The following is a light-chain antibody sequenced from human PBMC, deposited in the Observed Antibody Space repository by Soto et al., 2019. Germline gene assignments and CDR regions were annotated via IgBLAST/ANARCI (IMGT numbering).Light chain of an antibody. CDR1: QSISSY. CDR3: QQSYSAPHT. J-gene: IGKJ2*01. Sequence: DIQMTQSPSSLSASVGDRVTITCRTSQSISSYLNWYQQKPGRAPELLIYAASSLQSGVPSRFSGSGSGTAFTLTISSLRPEDFATFYCQQSYSAPHTFGQGTKVDIK. V-gene: IGKV1-39*01. CDR2: AAS.